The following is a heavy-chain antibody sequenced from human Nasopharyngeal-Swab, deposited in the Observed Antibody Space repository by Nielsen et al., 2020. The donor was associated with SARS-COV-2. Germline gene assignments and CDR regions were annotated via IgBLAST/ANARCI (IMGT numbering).Heavy chain of an antibody. CDR1: GFTFSSYG. J-gene: IGHJ5*02. Sequence: GESLKISCAASGFTFSSYGMHWVRQAPGKGLEWVAVIWYDGSNKYYADSVKGRFTISRDNSKNTLYLQMNSLRAEDTAVYYCAKDKDLSSGWNWFDPWGQGTLVTVSS. D-gene: IGHD6-19*01. V-gene: IGHV3-30*02. CDR3: AKDKDLSSGWNWFDP. CDR2: IWYDGSNK.